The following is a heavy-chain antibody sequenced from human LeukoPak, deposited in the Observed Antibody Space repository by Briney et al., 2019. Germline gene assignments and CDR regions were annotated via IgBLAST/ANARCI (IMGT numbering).Heavy chain of an antibody. CDR2: ISAYNGNT. CDR1: GYTFTSYG. Sequence: GASVKVSCKASGYTFTSYGISWVRQAPGQGLEWMGWISAYNGNTNYAQKLQGRVTMTTDTSTSTAYMELRSLRSDDTAVYYCARSGFGIYSSGWYDYWGQGTLVTVSS. V-gene: IGHV1-18*01. D-gene: IGHD6-19*01. J-gene: IGHJ4*02. CDR3: ARSGFGIYSSGWYDY.